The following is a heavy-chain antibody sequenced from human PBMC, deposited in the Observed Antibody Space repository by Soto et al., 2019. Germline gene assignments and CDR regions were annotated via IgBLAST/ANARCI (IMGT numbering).Heavy chain of an antibody. CDR2: IIPILGIA. CDR1: GGTFSSYT. J-gene: IGHJ6*02. CDR3: ARGGGCSGGSCYSYYCYGMDV. V-gene: IGHV1-69*02. D-gene: IGHD2-15*01. Sequence: QVQLVQSGAEVKKPGSSVKVSCKASGGTFSSYTISWVRQAPGQGLEWMGRIIPILGIANYAQKFQGRVTITADKSTSTAYMELSSLRSEDTDVYYCARGGGCSGGSCYSYYCYGMDVWGQGTTVTVSS.